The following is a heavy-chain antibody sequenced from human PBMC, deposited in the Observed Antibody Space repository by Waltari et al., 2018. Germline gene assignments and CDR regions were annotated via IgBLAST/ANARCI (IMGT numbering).Heavy chain of an antibody. Sequence: QVQLVESGGGVVQPGRSLRLSCAASGFTFSSYAMHWVSQAPGKGLGWVAVISEEGRKKYYADSVKGRFTISRDNSKNTLYLQMNSLRAEDTAVYYCARGLSGNYYFDYWGQGTLVTVSS. V-gene: IGHV3-30*01. CDR2: ISEEGRKK. D-gene: IGHD1-26*01. CDR3: ARGLSGNYYFDY. CDR1: GFTFSSYA. J-gene: IGHJ4*02.